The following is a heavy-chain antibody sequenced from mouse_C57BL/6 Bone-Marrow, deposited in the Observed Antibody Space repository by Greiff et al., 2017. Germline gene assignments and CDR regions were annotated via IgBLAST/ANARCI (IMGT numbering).Heavy chain of an antibody. J-gene: IGHJ2*01. V-gene: IGHV5-2*01. CDR1: EYEFPSHD. CDR2: INSDGGST. CDR3: ARHESTMFTPYYFDY. Sequence: EVKLMESGGGLVQPGESLKLSCESNEYEFPSHDMPWVRKTPDKRLELVASINSDGGSTYYPDTMEIRFIISRDNTKKTLYLQMSSLRSEDTALYYCARHESTMFTPYYFDYWGQGTTLTVSS. D-gene: IGHD2-2*01.